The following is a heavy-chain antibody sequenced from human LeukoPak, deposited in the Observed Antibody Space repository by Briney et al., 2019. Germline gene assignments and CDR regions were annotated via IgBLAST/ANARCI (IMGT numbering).Heavy chain of an antibody. J-gene: IGHJ6*02. V-gene: IGHV3-48*04. CDR3: ARDTLERRPGMDV. Sequence: GGSLRLSCAASGFTFSSYSMNWVRQAPGKGLEWVSYISSSSGTIYYADSVKGRFTISRDNAKNSLYLQMNSLRAEDTAVYYCARDTLERRPGMDVWGQGTTVTVSS. D-gene: IGHD1-1*01. CDR1: GFTFSSYS. CDR2: ISSSSGTI.